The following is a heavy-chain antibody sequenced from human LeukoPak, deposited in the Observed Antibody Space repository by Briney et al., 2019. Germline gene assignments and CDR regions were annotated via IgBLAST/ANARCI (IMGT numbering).Heavy chain of an antibody. V-gene: IGHV1-46*01. CDR2: INPSGGST. J-gene: IGHJ4*02. CDR1: GYTFTGYY. Sequence: ASVKVSCKASGYTFTGYYIHWVRQAPGQGLEWMGIINPSGGSTSYAQKFQGRVTMTRDTSTSTVYMELSSLRSEDTAVYYCARDQSGVITLYYFDYWGQGTLVTVSS. D-gene: IGHD3-22*01. CDR3: ARDQSGVITLYYFDY.